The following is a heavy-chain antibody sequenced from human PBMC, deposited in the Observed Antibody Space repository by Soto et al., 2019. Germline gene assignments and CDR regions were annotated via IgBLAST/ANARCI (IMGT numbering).Heavy chain of an antibody. CDR3: AKFSSGWYYYYGMYV. Sequence: LSLTCAASGFTFSSYAMSWVRQAPGKGLEWVSAISGSGGSTYYADSVKGRFTISRDNSKNTLYLQMNSLRAEDTAVYYCAKFSSGWYYYYGMYVWGQGTTVTVSS. J-gene: IGHJ6*02. CDR1: GFTFSSYA. D-gene: IGHD6-19*01. V-gene: IGHV3-23*01. CDR2: ISGSGGST.